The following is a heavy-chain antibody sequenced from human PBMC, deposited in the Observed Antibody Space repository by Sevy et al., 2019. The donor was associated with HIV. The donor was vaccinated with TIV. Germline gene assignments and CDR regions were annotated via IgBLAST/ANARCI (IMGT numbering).Heavy chain of an antibody. V-gene: IGHV3-74*01. CDR2: INSDGSST. D-gene: IGHD6-13*01. J-gene: IGHJ4*02. CDR1: GFTFSSYW. Sequence: GGSLRLSCAASGFTFSSYWMHWVRQAPGKGLVWVSRINSDGSSTSYADSVKGRFTISRDNAKNTLYLQMNSLRAEDTAVYYCASIAAAATVFDYWGQGTLVNVSS. CDR3: ASIAAAATVFDY.